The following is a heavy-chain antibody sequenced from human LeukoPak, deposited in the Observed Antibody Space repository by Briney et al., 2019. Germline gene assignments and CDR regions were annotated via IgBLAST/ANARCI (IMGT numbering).Heavy chain of an antibody. V-gene: IGHV4-61*08. J-gene: IGHJ6*02. Sequence: PSETLSHTCTVSGGSISSGGYYWSWIRQHPGKGLEWIGYIYYSGSTNYNPSLKSRVTISVDTSKNQFSLKLSSVTAADTAVYYCARATPYYYYGMDVWGQGTTVTVSS. CDR3: ARATPYYYYGMDV. CDR1: GGSISSGGYY. CDR2: IYYSGST.